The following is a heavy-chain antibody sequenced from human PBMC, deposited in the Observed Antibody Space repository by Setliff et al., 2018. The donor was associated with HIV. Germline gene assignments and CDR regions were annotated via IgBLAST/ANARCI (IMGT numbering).Heavy chain of an antibody. CDR3: ASRWGSYYDANGHPFDY. J-gene: IGHJ4*02. CDR1: GHSIRSGYY. Sequence: KTSETLSLTCSVSGHSIRSGYYWGWIRQPPGKGLEWIGTMYHSGSTYYNPSLQGRVTMFFDTSEDHFSLRLSSVTAAGTAVYYCASRWGSYYDANGHPFDYWGQGTLVTVSS. D-gene: IGHD3-22*01. V-gene: IGHV4-38-2*01. CDR2: MYHSGST.